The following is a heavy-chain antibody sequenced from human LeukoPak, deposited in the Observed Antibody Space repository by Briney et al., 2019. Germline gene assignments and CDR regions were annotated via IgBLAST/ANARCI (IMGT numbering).Heavy chain of an antibody. Sequence: SETLSLTCTVSGGSISSYFWSWIRQPPGKGLEWIGYIYYSGSTNYNPSLKSRVTISVDTSKNQFSLKLSSVTAADTAVYYCARERYYDFWSGYLKGYYYYGMDVWGQGTTVTVSS. J-gene: IGHJ6*02. CDR3: ARERYYDFWSGYLKGYYYYGMDV. V-gene: IGHV4-59*01. CDR2: IYYSGST. D-gene: IGHD3-3*01. CDR1: GGSISSYF.